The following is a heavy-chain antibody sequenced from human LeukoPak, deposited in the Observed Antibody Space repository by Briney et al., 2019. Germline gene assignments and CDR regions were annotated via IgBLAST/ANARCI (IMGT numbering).Heavy chain of an antibody. CDR2: IIPILGIA. CDR1: GGTFSSYA. J-gene: IGHJ3*02. Sequence: GASVKVSCKASGGTFSSYAISWVRQAPGQGLEWMGRIIPILGIANYAQKFQGRVTITADKSTSTAYMELSSLRSEDTAVYYCARDPSFIAVAGTPANDQAFDIWGQGTMVTVSS. CDR3: ARDPSFIAVAGTPANDQAFDI. D-gene: IGHD6-19*01. V-gene: IGHV1-69*04.